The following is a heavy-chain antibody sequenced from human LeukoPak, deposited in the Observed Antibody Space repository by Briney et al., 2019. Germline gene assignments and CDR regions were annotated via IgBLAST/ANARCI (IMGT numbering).Heavy chain of an antibody. CDR2: IIPILGIA. D-gene: IGHD4-17*01. V-gene: IGHV1-69*04. Sequence: SVKVSCKASGGTFSSYAISWVRQAPGQGLEWMGRIIPILGIANYAQKFQGRVTITADKSTSTAYMELSSLRSEDTAVYYCAGLPLNGDYFDYWGQGTLVTVSS. CDR3: AGLPLNGDYFDY. CDR1: GGTFSSYA. J-gene: IGHJ4*02.